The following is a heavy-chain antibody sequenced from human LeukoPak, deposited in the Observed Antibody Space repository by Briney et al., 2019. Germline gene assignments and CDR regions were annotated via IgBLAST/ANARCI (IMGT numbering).Heavy chain of an antibody. CDR1: GFTFSSYS. CDR3: ARKGGGDTTLLFYYYYGMDV. Sequence: GGSLRLSCAASGFTFSSYSMNWVRQAPGKGLEWVSYISSSSSTIYYADSVKGRFTISRDNAKNSLYLQMNSLRDEDTAVYYCARKGGGDTTLLFYYYYGMDVWGQGTTVTVPS. CDR2: ISSSSSTI. D-gene: IGHD1-26*01. J-gene: IGHJ6*02. V-gene: IGHV3-48*02.